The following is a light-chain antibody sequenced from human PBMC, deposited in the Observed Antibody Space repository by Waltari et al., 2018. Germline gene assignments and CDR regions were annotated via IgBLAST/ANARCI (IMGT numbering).Light chain of an antibody. CDR3: QQRSDWPT. Sequence: DIVLTQSPATLSLSPGERATLSCRASQSVSSYLAWYQQQPGQAPRLLIYDASNRATGIPARFSVSGSGTDFTLTISSLEPEDFAVYYGQQRSDWPTFGPGTKVDIK. CDR2: DAS. CDR1: QSVSSY. V-gene: IGKV3-11*01. J-gene: IGKJ3*01.